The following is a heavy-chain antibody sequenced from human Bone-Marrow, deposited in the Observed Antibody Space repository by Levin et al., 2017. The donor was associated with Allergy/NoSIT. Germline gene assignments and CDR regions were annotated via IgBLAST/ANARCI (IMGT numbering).Heavy chain of an antibody. CDR2: INPNSGGT. D-gene: IGHD3-3*01. CDR3: ARAQNRFGVVIIPVSKLGYYYYGMDV. CDR1: GYTFTGYY. J-gene: IGHJ6*02. Sequence: ASVKVSCKASGYTFTGYYMHWVRQAPGQGLEWMGWINPNSGGTNYAQKFQGRVTMTRDTSISTAYMELSRLRSDDTAVYYCARAQNRFGVVIIPVSKLGYYYYGMDVWGQGTTVTVSS. V-gene: IGHV1-2*02.